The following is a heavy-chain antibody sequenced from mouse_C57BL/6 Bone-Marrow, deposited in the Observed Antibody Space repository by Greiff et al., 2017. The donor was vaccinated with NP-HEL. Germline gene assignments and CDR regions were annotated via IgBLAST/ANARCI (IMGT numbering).Heavy chain of an antibody. CDR3: ARKGFYGYDWFAY. CDR1: GYTFTTYP. J-gene: IGHJ3*01. CDR2: FHPYNDDT. V-gene: IGHV1-47*01. D-gene: IGHD2-2*01. Sequence: VKLVESGAELVKPGASVKMSCKASGYTFTTYPIEWMKQNHGKSLEWIGNFHPYNDDTKYNEKFKGKATLTVEKSSSTVYLELSRLTSDDSAVYYCARKGFYGYDWFAYWGQGTLVTVSA.